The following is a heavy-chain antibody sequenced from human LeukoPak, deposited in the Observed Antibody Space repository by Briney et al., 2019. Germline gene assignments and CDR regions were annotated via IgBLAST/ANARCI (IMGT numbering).Heavy chain of an antibody. CDR2: FYPGDGET. V-gene: IGHV1-24*01. CDR3: ATAVRITMVRGVLNWFDP. CDR1: GYTLTELS. Sequence: ASVKVSCKVSGYTLTELSMHWVRQAPGKGLEWMAGFYPGDGETNYAQKLQGRATITEDTSTDTAYMELCSLRSEETAVYYCATAVRITMVRGVLNWFDPWGQGTLVTVSS. D-gene: IGHD3-10*01. J-gene: IGHJ5*02.